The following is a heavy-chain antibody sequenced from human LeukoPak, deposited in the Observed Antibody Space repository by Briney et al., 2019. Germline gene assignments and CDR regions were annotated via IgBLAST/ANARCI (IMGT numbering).Heavy chain of an antibody. V-gene: IGHV3-21*01. Sequence: PGGSLRLSCAASGFTFSSYSVNWVRQAPGKGLEWVSSISTTSTYIYYADSVKGRFTISRDNAKSSLYLQMNSLRGEDTAVYYCARVPNWFDPWGQGTLVTVPS. CDR1: GFTFSSYS. CDR2: ISTTSTYI. J-gene: IGHJ5*02. CDR3: ARVPNWFDP.